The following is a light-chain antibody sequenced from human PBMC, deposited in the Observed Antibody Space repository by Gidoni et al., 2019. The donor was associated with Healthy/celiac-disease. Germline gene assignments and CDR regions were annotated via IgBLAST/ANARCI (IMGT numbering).Light chain of an antibody. CDR1: QSIRSW. V-gene: IGKV1-5*01. CDR2: DAS. CDR3: QQYNSYSEYT. J-gene: IGKJ2*01. Sequence: DIQMTQSPSTLSASVGDRVTITCRARQSIRSWLAWYQQKPGKAPKLLIYDASSLESGVPSRFSGSGSGTEFTLTISSLQPDDFSTYYCQQYNSYSEYTFGQGTKLEIK.